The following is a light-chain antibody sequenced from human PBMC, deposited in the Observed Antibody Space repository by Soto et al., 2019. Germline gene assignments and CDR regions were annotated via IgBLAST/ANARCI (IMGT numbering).Light chain of an antibody. CDR2: DAS. Sequence: EIVLTQSPATLSLSPGEGATLSCRASQSVSSSLAWYQQKPGQAPRLLIYDASTRATDIPARFSGSGSGTDFTLTISSLEPEDFAVYYCQQRGNWPLTFGGGTKVEIK. J-gene: IGKJ4*01. CDR3: QQRGNWPLT. CDR1: QSVSSS. V-gene: IGKV3-11*01.